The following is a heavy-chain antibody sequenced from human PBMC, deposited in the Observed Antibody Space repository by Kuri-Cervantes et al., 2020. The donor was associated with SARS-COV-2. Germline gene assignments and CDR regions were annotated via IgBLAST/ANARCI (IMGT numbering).Heavy chain of an antibody. CDR1: GFTFSNAW. CDR3: ARDRYSGSYVRRWFDY. CDR2: IKQDGSEK. D-gene: IGHD1-26*01. Sequence: ETLSLTCAASGFTFSNAWMSWVRQAPGKGLEWVANIKQDGSEKYYVDSVKGRFTISRDNAKNSLYLQMNSLRAEDTAVYYCARDRYSGSYVRRWFDYWGQGTLVTVSS. J-gene: IGHJ5*01. V-gene: IGHV3-7*01.